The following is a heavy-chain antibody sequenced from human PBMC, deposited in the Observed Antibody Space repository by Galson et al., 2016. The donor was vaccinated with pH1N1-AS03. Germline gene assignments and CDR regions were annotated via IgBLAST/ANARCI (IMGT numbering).Heavy chain of an antibody. CDR3: TRVTVYYFDY. V-gene: IGHV3-15*01. J-gene: IGHJ4*02. CDR1: GFTFSNAW. CDR2: VKRKTDGGTT. Sequence: SLRLSCAASGFTFSNAWMSWVRQAPGKGLEWVGRVKRKTDGGTTDYAAPVKGRFTISRDDSKSIAYLQMNSLKTEDTAVYYCTRVTVYYFDYWGQGTLVTVSS. D-gene: IGHD1-20*01.